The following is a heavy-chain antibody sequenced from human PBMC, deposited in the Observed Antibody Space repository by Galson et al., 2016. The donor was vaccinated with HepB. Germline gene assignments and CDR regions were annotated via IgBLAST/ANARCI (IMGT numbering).Heavy chain of an antibody. Sequence: ETLSLTCTVSGDSISSSYWTWIRQPPGKGLEWIAYIYYSGSTNSNPSLKSRVTISVDTSKNQFSLKLSSVTAADTAVYYCARYDILTGSAYWGQGTLVTVSS. CDR1: GDSISSSY. D-gene: IGHD3-9*01. CDR2: IYYSGST. CDR3: ARYDILTGSAY. V-gene: IGHV4-59*01. J-gene: IGHJ4*02.